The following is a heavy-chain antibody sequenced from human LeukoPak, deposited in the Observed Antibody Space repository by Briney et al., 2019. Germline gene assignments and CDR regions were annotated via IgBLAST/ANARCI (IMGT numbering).Heavy chain of an antibody. D-gene: IGHD6-13*01. CDR3: EKGRGIAAAGVYYYYFYMDV. V-gene: IGHV1-2*02. CDR2: INPNSGGT. Sequence: GASVKLSCKASGYTFTSYYMHWVRQAPGQGLEWMGSINPNSGGTNYAQKLQGRVTMTRDTSISTAYMELSRLRSDDTAVYYCEKGRGIAAAGVYYYYFYMDVWGKGTTVTVSS. CDR1: GYTFTSYY. J-gene: IGHJ6*03.